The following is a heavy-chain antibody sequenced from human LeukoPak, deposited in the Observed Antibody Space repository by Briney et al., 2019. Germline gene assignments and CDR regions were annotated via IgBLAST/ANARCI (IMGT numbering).Heavy chain of an antibody. Sequence: GGSLRLSCAASGFTFSSYSMNWVRQAPGKGLEWVSSISSSSSYIYYADSVKGRFTISRDNAKNSLYLQMNSLRAEDTAVYYCARDEDYGDYRQFDYWGQGTLVTVSS. D-gene: IGHD4-17*01. CDR1: GFTFSSYS. J-gene: IGHJ4*02. V-gene: IGHV3-21*01. CDR3: ARDEDYGDYRQFDY. CDR2: ISSSSSYI.